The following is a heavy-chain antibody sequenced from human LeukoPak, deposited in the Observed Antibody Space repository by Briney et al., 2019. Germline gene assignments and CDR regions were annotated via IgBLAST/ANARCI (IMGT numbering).Heavy chain of an antibody. D-gene: IGHD1-14*01. CDR1: GFTFSSNA. V-gene: IGHV3-23*01. Sequence: GGSLRLSCVASGFTFSSNAMHWVRQAPGKGLEWVSAISASGLSTIYADSVKGRFTISRDNSKNTLYLQMNSLRAEDTAVYYCAKDQPAGYWGQGTLVTVSS. J-gene: IGHJ4*02. CDR3: AKDQPAGY. CDR2: ISASGLST.